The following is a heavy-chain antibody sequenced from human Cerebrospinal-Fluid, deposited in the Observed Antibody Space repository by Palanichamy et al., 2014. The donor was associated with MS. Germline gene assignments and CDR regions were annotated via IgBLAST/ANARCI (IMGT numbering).Heavy chain of an antibody. CDR3: ARDRSHLQIPDAFDI. J-gene: IGHJ3*02. Sequence: QVQLVQSGAEVKKPGASVKVSCKASGYIFSDYAIHWVRQAPGQNFEWMGWTNTGNGKTQYSQKFQGRVTIIRDTSANTAYLDVGSLRSEDTAVYYCARDRSHLQIPDAFDIWGQGTMVTVSA. V-gene: IGHV1-3*04. CDR2: TNTGNGKT. CDR1: GYIFSDYA.